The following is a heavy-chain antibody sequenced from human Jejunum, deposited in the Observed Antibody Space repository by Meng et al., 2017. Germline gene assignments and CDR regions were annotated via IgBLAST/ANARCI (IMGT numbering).Heavy chain of an antibody. J-gene: IGHJ4*02. CDR3: AKTRDLQN. CDR2: INSDGSVT. D-gene: IGHD1-7*01. CDR1: GFTFSSYC. Sequence: EVQLVGSGVGLVQPGGSMSLSCAASGFTFSSYCMQWVRQVPGKGLVWVSRINSDGSVTNYADSVKGRFTISRDDSKNTLYLQMSSLRVEDTAIYYCAKTRDLQNWGQGSLVTVSS. V-gene: IGHV3-74*01.